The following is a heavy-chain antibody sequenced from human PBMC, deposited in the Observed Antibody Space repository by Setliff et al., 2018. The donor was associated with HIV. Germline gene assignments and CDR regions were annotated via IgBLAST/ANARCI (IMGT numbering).Heavy chain of an antibody. Sequence: SESMSLTCAVYGGSFSGYYWSWIRQPPGNGLEWIGEINHSGSTNYNPSLKGRVPISVDTSKKQFSLKLSSVTAADTALYYCASDSSGYYYQGAFDIWGQGTMVTVSS. CDR3: ASDSSGYYYQGAFDI. D-gene: IGHD3-22*01. CDR1: GGSFSGYY. J-gene: IGHJ3*02. V-gene: IGHV4-34*01. CDR2: INHSGST.